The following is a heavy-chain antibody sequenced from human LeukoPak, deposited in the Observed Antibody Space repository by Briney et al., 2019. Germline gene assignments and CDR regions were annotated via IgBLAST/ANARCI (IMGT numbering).Heavy chain of an antibody. D-gene: IGHD6-6*01. V-gene: IGHV4-59*08. CDR2: IYYSGST. Sequence: SETLSLTCTVSGGSISSYYWSWIRQPPGKGLEWIGYIYYSGSTNYNPSLKSRVTISVDTSKNQFSLKLSSVTAADTAVYYCARASSSPGYYYYYMDVWGKGTTVTVSS. J-gene: IGHJ6*03. CDR1: GGSISSYY. CDR3: ARASSSPGYYYYYMDV.